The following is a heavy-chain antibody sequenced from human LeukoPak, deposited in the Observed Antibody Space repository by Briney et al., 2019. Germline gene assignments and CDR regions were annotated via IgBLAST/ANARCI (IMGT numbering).Heavy chain of an antibody. J-gene: IGHJ4*02. CDR3: AQGEYYYDSSGYYGY. Sequence: GGSLRLSCAASGFSFSSYGMHWVRQAPGKGLEWVAVIWYDGSKKYYADSVRGRFIISRDNSRNTLYLQMNSLRAEDTAVYYCAQGEYYYDSSGYYGYWGQGTLVTVSS. V-gene: IGHV3-33*06. CDR2: IWYDGSKK. CDR1: GFSFSSYG. D-gene: IGHD3-22*01.